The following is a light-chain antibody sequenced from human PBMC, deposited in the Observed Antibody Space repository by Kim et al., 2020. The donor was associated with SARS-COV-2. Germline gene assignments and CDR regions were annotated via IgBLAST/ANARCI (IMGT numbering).Light chain of an antibody. Sequence: SLGERATLSCRASQDISSGYLAWYQQKPGQAPRLLIYGTSNRATGIPDRFSGSGSGTDFTLTISGLEPEDFAVFYCQQYDSFPGTFGQGTKVDIK. CDR2: GTS. CDR1: QDISSGY. J-gene: IGKJ1*01. CDR3: QQYDSFPGT. V-gene: IGKV3-20*01.